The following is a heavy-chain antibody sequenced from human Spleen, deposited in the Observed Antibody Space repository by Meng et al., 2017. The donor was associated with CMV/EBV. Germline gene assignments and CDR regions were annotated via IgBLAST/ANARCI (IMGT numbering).Heavy chain of an antibody. CDR2: IIPIFGTA. D-gene: IGHD1-7*01. CDR3: ARGSWNYDF. J-gene: IGHJ4*02. Sequence: SVKVSCKASGGTFSSYAISWVRQAPGQGLEWMGGIIPIFGTANYAQKFQGRVTMTTDTSTSTAYMEVRSLTSDDTAMYYCARGSWNYDFWGRGTLVTVSS. V-gene: IGHV1-69*05. CDR1: GGTFSSYA.